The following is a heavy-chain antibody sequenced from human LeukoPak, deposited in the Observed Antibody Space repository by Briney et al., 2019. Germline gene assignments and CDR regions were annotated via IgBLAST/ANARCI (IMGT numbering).Heavy chain of an antibody. CDR1: GYTFTSYG. Sequence: ASVKVSCKASGYTFTSYGISWVRQAPGQGLEWMGWISAYNGNTNYAQKLQGRVTMTTDTSTSTAYMELRSLRSDDTAVYYCARDYRYCGGDCYPPRGVDVWGKGTTVTVSS. V-gene: IGHV1-18*01. J-gene: IGHJ6*04. D-gene: IGHD2-21*02. CDR2: ISAYNGNT. CDR3: ARDYRYCGGDCYPPRGVDV.